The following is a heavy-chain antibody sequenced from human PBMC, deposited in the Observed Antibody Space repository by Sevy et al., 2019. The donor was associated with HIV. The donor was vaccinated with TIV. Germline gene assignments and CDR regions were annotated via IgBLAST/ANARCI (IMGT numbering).Heavy chain of an antibody. Sequence: GGSLRLSCAASGFTFSRYTMTWVRQAPGKGLEWVSTFCFGDGSMNYAASAKGRFTISRDNSKDTLYLQMNNLRAEDTAMYYCVREGCTKPHDFWGQGTLVTVSS. D-gene: IGHD2-8*01. CDR1: GFTFSRYT. J-gene: IGHJ4*02. CDR3: VREGCTKPHDF. V-gene: IGHV3-23*01. CDR2: FCFGDGSM.